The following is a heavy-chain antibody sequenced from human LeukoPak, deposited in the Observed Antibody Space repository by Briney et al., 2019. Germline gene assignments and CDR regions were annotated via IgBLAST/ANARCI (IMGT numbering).Heavy chain of an antibody. D-gene: IGHD3-22*01. V-gene: IGHV4-30-4*08. CDR1: GGSISSGDYY. CDR2: IYYSGST. J-gene: IGHJ3*02. Sequence: PSQTLSLTCTVSGGSISSGDYYWSWIRQPPGKGLEWIGYIYYSGSTYYNPSLKSRVTISVDTSKNQFSLKLSSVTAADTAVYYCAARCKYYYDSSGYSAVICSAFDIWGQGTMVTVSS. CDR3: AARCKYYYDSSGYSAVICSAFDI.